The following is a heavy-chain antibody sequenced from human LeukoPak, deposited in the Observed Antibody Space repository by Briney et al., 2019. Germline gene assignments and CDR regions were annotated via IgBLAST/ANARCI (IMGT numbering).Heavy chain of an antibody. J-gene: IGHJ4*02. CDR2: ISGSGANT. V-gene: IGHV3-23*01. CDR3: ARGGENSGFDY. Sequence: GGSLRLSCAASGFTFSNSAMNWVRQAPGKGLEWVSAISGSGANTYYPNSVKGRFTISRDNAKNSLYLQMNSLRAEDTALYYCARGGENSGFDYWGQGTLVIVSS. D-gene: IGHD6-19*01. CDR1: GFTFSNSA.